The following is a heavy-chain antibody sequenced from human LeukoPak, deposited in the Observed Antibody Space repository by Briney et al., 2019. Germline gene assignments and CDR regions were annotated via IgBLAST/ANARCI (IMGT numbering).Heavy chain of an antibody. CDR1: GFTFTIYC. Sequence: GRSLRLSSAASGFTFTIYCMHWVRPAPGERLVWGSPINSDGSITSYEDSVQGRFTISRDKAKNTLSLQMYNLRAEDTAMYYCVREAVDTAKAVWGQGTKVT. CDR3: VREAVDTAKAV. J-gene: IGHJ6*01. D-gene: IGHD5-18*01. V-gene: IGHV3-74*01. CDR2: INSDGSIT.